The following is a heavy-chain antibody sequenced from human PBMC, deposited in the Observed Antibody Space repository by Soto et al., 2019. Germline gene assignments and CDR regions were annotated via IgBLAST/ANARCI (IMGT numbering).Heavy chain of an antibody. CDR2: IWYDGSNK. D-gene: IGHD2-21*02. CDR1: GFTFNTYG. V-gene: IGHV3-33*08. J-gene: IGHJ6*02. Sequence: QTGGSLRLSCTTSGFTFNTYGMHWVRQAPGKGLEWVAIIWYDGSNKYYADSVKGRFTISRDNSKNTLYLQMNSLRAEDTALYYCARSDCTGAYCYSWPFNYVVDFWGQGTTVTVSS. CDR3: ARSDCTGAYCYSWPFNYVVDF.